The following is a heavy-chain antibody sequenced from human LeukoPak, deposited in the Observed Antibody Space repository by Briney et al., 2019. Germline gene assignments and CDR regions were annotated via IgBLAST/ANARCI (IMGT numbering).Heavy chain of an antibody. Sequence: PGGSLRLSCAASGFTFSSYNMNWVRQAPGKGLEWVSSISSSSSYIYYADSVKGRFTISRDNARNSLYLQMNSLRDEDTALYYCVRGGGSIRHSYYYYVDVWGKGTSVTVSS. CDR1: GFTFSSYN. CDR2: ISSSSSYI. J-gene: IGHJ6*03. CDR3: VRGGGSIRHSYYYYVDV. D-gene: IGHD2-15*01. V-gene: IGHV3-21*04.